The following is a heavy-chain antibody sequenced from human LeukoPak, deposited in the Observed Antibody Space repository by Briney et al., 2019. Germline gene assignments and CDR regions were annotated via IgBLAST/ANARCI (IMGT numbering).Heavy chain of an antibody. Sequence: GGSLRLSCAVSGFTFSNYAMSWVRQAPGKGLEWVSGISGSGYNTYYADSVKGRFTISRDNSMNTLYLQVISLRVEDTAVYYCAKGGSHYDFWSGYWGQGTLVTVSS. D-gene: IGHD3-3*01. CDR2: ISGSGYNT. CDR1: GFTFSNYA. CDR3: AKGGSHYDFWSGY. J-gene: IGHJ4*02. V-gene: IGHV3-23*01.